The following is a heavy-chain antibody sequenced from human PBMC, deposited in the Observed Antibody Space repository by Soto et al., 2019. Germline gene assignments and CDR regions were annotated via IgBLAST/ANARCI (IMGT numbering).Heavy chain of an antibody. V-gene: IGHV4-59*08. CDR1: GASINNYY. CDR3: ARHWPYCTSSNCYRPYYYYYMDA. Sequence: QVQLQESGPGLVKPSETLSLTCTVSGASINNYYWSWIRQSPGKGLEWIGYIYYNGSTNYNPSLKSRVTISIDTSKKQFSLKVSSVTAADTAVYSCARHWPYCTSSNCYRPYYYYYMDAWGKRDHGHRLL. CDR2: IYYNGST. D-gene: IGHD2-2*01. J-gene: IGHJ6*03.